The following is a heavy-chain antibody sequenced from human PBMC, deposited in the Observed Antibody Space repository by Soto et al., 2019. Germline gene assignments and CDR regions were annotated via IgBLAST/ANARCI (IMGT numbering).Heavy chain of an antibody. CDR2: MNPNSGNT. J-gene: IGHJ4*02. V-gene: IGHV1-8*01. D-gene: IGHD3-9*01. CDR3: AKQYYDVLTGTFGASDY. CDR1: GYTFTSYD. Sequence: ASVKVSCKASGYTFTSYDINWVRQATGQGLEWMGWMNPNSGNTGYAQKFQGRVTMTRNTSISTAYMELSSLRAEDTAVYYCAKQYYDVLTGTFGASDYWGLGTLVTVSS.